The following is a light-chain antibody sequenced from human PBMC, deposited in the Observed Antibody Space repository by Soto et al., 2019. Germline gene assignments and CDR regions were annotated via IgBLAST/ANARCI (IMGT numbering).Light chain of an antibody. CDR2: GAT. V-gene: IGKV1-39*01. CDR1: QAIGNY. Sequence: DIPITQSPSSLSPSVGDRVTITCRASQAIGNYLNWYQQKPGKAPNLLIFGATTLQSGVPSRFSGSGYGTNFTLIISVLQPEDFAIYYCQQCHATPLTFGQGTRLEIK. CDR3: QQCHATPLT. J-gene: IGKJ5*01.